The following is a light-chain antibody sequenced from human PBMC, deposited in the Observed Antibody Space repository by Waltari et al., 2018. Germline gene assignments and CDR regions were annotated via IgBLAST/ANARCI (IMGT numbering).Light chain of an antibody. Sequence: QSALTQSASVSGSPGQSITISCTGTSSDFAVFNYVSWYQQHPGKAPQLMIYDVSKRPSGVSNRFADSKSGNTASLTISGRQAEDEADYYCSSYTSTWVFGGGTKLTVL. V-gene: IGLV2-14*01. CDR1: SSDFAVFNY. CDR2: DVS. CDR3: SSYTSTWV. J-gene: IGLJ3*02.